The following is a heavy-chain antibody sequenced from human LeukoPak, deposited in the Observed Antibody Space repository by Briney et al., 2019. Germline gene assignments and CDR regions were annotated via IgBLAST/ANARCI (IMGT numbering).Heavy chain of an antibody. Sequence: GGSLRLSCAASGFTFSSYSMNWVRQAPGKGLEWVSSISSSSSYIYYADSVKGRFTISRDNAKNSLYLQMNSLRAEDTAVYYCARVYSNSPEYGMDVWGQGTTVTVS. D-gene: IGHD4-11*01. CDR3: ARVYSNSPEYGMDV. V-gene: IGHV3-21*01. CDR1: GFTFSSYS. J-gene: IGHJ6*02. CDR2: ISSSSSYI.